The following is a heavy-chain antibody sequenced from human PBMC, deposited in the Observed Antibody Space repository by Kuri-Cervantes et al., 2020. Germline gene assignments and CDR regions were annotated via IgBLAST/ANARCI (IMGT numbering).Heavy chain of an antibody. CDR2: IRSKAYSYAT. D-gene: IGHD4-17*01. CDR3: AKVALSDYGYDYHYMDV. J-gene: IGHJ6*03. V-gene: IGHV3-73*01. Sequence: GESLKISCAASGFTFSDSAMHWVRQASGKGLEWVGRIRSKAYSYATAYAASVKGRFTISRDDSKNTAYLQMNSLRTEDTAVYHCAKVALSDYGYDYHYMDVWDKGTTVTVSS. CDR1: GFTFSDSA.